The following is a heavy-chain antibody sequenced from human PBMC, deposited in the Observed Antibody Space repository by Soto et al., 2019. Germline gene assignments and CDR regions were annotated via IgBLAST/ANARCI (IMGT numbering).Heavy chain of an antibody. J-gene: IGHJ3*02. Sequence: LSCGGSGFSFDDYTMHWVRQAPGKGPEWVASLSWNSGFSGYADSVKGRFTISRDNAQSSVHLQMNNLRTEDTALYYCAKGRGTIVVTDAYDIWGQGTMV. CDR3: AKGRGTIVVTDAYDI. CDR1: GFSFDDYT. D-gene: IGHD3-22*01. V-gene: IGHV3-9*01. CDR2: LSWNSGFS.